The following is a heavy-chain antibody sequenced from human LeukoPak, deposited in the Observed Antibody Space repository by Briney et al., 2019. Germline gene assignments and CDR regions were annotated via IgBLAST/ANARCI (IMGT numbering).Heavy chain of an antibody. CDR2: IYPGDSDT. Sequence: GESVKISCKGSGYSFTSYWIGWVRQMPGKGLEWMGIIYPGDSDTRYSPSFQGQVTISADKSISTAYLQRSSLKASDTAMYYCAKQVPLGAFDIWAQGTMVTVSS. D-gene: IGHD2-2*01. V-gene: IGHV5-51*01. CDR1: GYSFTSYW. CDR3: AKQVPLGAFDI. J-gene: IGHJ3*02.